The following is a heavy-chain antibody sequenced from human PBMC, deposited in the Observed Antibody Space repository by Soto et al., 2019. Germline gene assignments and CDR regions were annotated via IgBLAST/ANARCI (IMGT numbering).Heavy chain of an antibody. J-gene: IGHJ6*02. D-gene: IGHD2-15*01. CDR1: GASLSDNY. Sequence: WETLSLTCAVYGASLSDNYCNWLRQPPGKGLEWIGEINHSGNTNYNPSLRSRVTISIDTSKNQLPLNLRSVSAADTAVYYCARHDAVPKLQNGMGVWGQGTTVTVSS. V-gene: IGHV4-34*01. CDR3: ARHDAVPKLQNGMGV. CDR2: INHSGNT.